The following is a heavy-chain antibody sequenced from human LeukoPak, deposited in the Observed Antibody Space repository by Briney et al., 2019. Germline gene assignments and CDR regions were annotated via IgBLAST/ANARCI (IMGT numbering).Heavy chain of an antibody. D-gene: IGHD2-15*01. Sequence: ASVKVSCKASGYTFTCYYMHWVRQAPGQGLEWMGWINPNSGGTNYAQKFQGRVTMTRDTSISTAYMELSRLRSDDTAVYYCARVAGRGPYDAFDIWGQGTMVTVSS. CDR1: GYTFTCYY. CDR2: INPNSGGT. V-gene: IGHV1-2*02. CDR3: ARVAGRGPYDAFDI. J-gene: IGHJ3*02.